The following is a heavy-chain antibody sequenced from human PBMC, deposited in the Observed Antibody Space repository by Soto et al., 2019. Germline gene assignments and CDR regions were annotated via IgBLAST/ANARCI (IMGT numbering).Heavy chain of an antibody. D-gene: IGHD6-6*01. CDR2: INGDGSTT. V-gene: IGHV3-74*01. J-gene: IGHJ5*02. CDR3: TRGLSTSSA. CDR1: GFTFSSYW. Sequence: EGSLRLSCAASGFTFSSYWMHWVRQAPGKGLVWVSRINGDGSTTTYADSVKGRFTISRDNAKNTLYLQMNSLRVEDTAVYYCTRGLSTSSAWGQGALVTVSS.